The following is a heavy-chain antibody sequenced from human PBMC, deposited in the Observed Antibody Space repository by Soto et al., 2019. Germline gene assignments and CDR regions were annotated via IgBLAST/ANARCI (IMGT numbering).Heavy chain of an antibody. CDR2: MNPNSGNT. CDR3: ARGRPLRRGIVVVPDANRRCWFDP. J-gene: IGHJ5*02. V-gene: IGHV1-8*01. CDR1: GYTFSSYE. D-gene: IGHD2-2*01. Sequence: GASVKVSCKGSGYTFSSYEINWVRQPRRRGGEWMGLMNPNSGNTGYAQKFQGRVTITRNTSISTAYMELSSLRSEDTAVYYCARGRPLRRGIVVVPDANRRCWFDPWGQGTLVTVSS.